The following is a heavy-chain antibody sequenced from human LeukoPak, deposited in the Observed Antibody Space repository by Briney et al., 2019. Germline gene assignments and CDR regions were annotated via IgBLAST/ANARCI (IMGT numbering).Heavy chain of an antibody. CDR2: ISYDGSNK. J-gene: IGHJ4*02. CDR1: GFTFSSYG. Sequence: GGSLRLSCAASGFTFSSYGMHWVRQAPGKGLEWVAVISYDGSNKYYADSVKGQFTISRDNSKNTLYLQMNSLRAEDTAVYYCAKSHDSSGYIFDYWGQGTLVTVSS. D-gene: IGHD3-22*01. V-gene: IGHV3-30*18. CDR3: AKSHDSSGYIFDY.